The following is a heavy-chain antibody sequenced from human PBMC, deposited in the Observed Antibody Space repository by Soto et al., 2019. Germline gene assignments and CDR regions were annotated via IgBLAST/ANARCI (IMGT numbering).Heavy chain of an antibody. J-gene: IGHJ5*02. D-gene: IGHD3-3*01. CDR3: ARDGDLRSDFWSGPLGGGWFDP. CDR2: IIAIFGST. CDR1: RGTFSNSA. Sequence: QVQLVQSGAEVRKPGSSVKVSCKASRGTFSNSAITWVRQAPGQGLEWVGGIIAIFGSTNYAQKFQGRVTITADESTSTAYMELSSLTSQDTAVYYCARDGDLRSDFWSGPLGGGWFDPWGQGTLVTVSS. V-gene: IGHV1-69*12.